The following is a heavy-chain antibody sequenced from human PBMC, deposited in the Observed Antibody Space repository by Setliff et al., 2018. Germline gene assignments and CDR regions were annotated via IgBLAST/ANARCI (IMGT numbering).Heavy chain of an antibody. CDR3: ATNGGYCSSTSCSLEDY. V-gene: IGHV3-23*01. J-gene: IGHJ4*02. D-gene: IGHD2-2*01. Sequence: GGSLRLSCAASGFTFSSYAMSWVRQAPGKGLEWVSAISGSGGSTYYADSVKGRFTISRDNSKNTLYLQMNSLRAEDTAVYYCATNGGYCSSTSCSLEDYWGQGTLVTVS. CDR1: GFTFSSYA. CDR2: ISGSGGST.